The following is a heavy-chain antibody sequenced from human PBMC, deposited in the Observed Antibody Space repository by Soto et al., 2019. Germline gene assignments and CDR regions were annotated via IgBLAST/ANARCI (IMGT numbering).Heavy chain of an antibody. J-gene: IGHJ6*02. CDR3: ATDPPAYCGGDCSYGMDV. CDR1: GYTLTELS. Sequence: ASVKVSCKVSGYTLTELSMHWVRQAPGKGLEWMGGFDPEDGETIYAQKFQGRVTMTEDTSTDTAYMELSSLGSEDTAVYYCATDPPAYCGGDCSYGMDVWGQGTTVTVSS. D-gene: IGHD2-21*01. CDR2: FDPEDGET. V-gene: IGHV1-24*01.